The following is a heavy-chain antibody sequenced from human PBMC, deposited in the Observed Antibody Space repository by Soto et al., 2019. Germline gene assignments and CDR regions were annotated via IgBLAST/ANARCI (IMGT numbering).Heavy chain of an antibody. V-gene: IGHV3-30-3*01. CDR3: AACIAVAGTDTFDY. Sequence: QVQLVESGGGVVQPGRSLRLSCAASGFTFSSYAMHWVRQAPGKGLEWVAVISYDGSNKYYADSVKGRFTISRDNSKNTLYLQMNSLRAEDTAVYYCAACIAVAGTDTFDYWGQGTLVTVSS. CDR2: ISYDGSNK. J-gene: IGHJ4*02. D-gene: IGHD6-19*01. CDR1: GFTFSSYA.